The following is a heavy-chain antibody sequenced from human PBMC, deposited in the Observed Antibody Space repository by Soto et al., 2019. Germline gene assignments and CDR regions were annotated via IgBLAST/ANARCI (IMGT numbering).Heavy chain of an antibody. CDR1: GNTFTNFG. Sequence: ASVKVSCKASGNTFTNFGVTWVRQAPGQGLEWMGWISAYTDDPNYAQKFQGRVTMTIDTSTSTAYLDLRSLTSDDTAVYYCATVIPGAEAWFDPWGQGTLVTV. CDR2: ISAYTDDP. CDR3: ATVIPGAEAWFDP. D-gene: IGHD2-2*01. V-gene: IGHV1-18*01. J-gene: IGHJ5*02.